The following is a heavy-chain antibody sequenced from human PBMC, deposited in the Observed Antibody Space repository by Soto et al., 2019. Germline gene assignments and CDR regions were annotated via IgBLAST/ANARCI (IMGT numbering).Heavy chain of an antibody. CDR1: GCTLSSYA. Sequence: PEGALRGSCAASGCTLSSYAMSWVRQAPGKGLEWVSAISGSGGSTYYADSVKGRFTISRDNSKNTLYLQMNSLRAEDTAVYYCAKESRAAAGPYNWFDPWGQGTLVTVSS. J-gene: IGHJ5*02. CDR3: AKESRAAAGPYNWFDP. D-gene: IGHD6-13*01. V-gene: IGHV3-23*01. CDR2: ISGSGGST.